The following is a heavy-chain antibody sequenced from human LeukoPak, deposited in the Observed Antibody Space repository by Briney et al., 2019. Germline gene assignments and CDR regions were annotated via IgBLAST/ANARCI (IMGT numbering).Heavy chain of an antibody. V-gene: IGHV1-69*13. CDR1: GGTFSSYA. CDR2: IIPIFGTA. D-gene: IGHD4-17*01. CDR3: ARERRLPTVTTPYYFDY. J-gene: IGHJ4*02. Sequence: SVKVSCKASGGTFSSYAISWVRQAPGQGLEWMGGIIPIFGTANYAQKFQGRVTITAGESTSTAYMELSSLRSEDTAVYYCARERRLPTVTTPYYFDYWGQGTLVTVSS.